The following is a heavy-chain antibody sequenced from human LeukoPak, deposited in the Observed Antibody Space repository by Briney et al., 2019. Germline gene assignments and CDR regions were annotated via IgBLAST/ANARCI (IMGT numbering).Heavy chain of an antibody. CDR2: IKQDGSEK. CDR3: ARGSDAYYYYGMDV. V-gene: IGHV3-7*01. Sequence: PGGSLRLSCAASGFTFSSYGMHWVRQAPGKGLEWVANIKQDGSEKYYVDSVKGRFTISRDNAKNSLYLQMNSLRAEDTAVYYCARGSDAYYYYGMDVWGQGTTVTVSS. CDR1: GFTFSSYG. J-gene: IGHJ6*02.